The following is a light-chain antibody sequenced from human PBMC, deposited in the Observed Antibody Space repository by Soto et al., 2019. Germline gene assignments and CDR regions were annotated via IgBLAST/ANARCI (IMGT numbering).Light chain of an antibody. CDR1: SSDDAGHNS. J-gene: IGLJ1*01. CDR3: SAYTNRGTVDV. V-gene: IGLV2-14*01. CDR2: EVS. Sequence: QSVLTQPASVSESPGQSITISCTGISSDDAGHNSVSWYQQHPGKVPKLIIYEVSNRPSGVSTRFSGSRSDNMASLTISGLQAEDEADYYCSAYTNRGTVDVFGPGTKLTVL.